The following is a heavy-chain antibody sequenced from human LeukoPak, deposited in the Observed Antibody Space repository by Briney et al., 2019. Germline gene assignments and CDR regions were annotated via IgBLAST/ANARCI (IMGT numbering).Heavy chain of an antibody. V-gene: IGHV3-48*04. CDR2: ISSSSSTI. D-gene: IGHD6-13*01. J-gene: IGHJ4*02. Sequence: SGGSLRLSCAASGFTFSSYSMNWVRQAPGKGLEWVSYISSSSSTIYYADSVKGRFTISRDNAKNSLYLQMNSLRAEDTAVYYCAGGSWYEVDYWGQGTLVTVSS. CDR1: GFTFSSYS. CDR3: AGGSWYEVDY.